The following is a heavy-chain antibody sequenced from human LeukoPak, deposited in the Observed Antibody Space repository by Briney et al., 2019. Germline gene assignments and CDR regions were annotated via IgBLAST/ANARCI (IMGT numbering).Heavy chain of an antibody. D-gene: IGHD3-22*01. V-gene: IGHV3-33*08. CDR2: IWYDGSNK. CDR1: GFTFYNAW. J-gene: IGHJ4*02. CDR3: ARARGVSTGYRPIDY. Sequence: PGGSLRLSCAASGFTFYNAWMNWVRQAPGKGLEWVAVIWYDGSNKHYAESVKGRFSISRDNSKSTLYLQMNRLRAEDTAVYYCARARGVSTGYRPIDYWGQGTLVTVSS.